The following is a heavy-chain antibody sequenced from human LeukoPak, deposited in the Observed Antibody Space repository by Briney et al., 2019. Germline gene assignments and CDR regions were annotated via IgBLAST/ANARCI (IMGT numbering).Heavy chain of an antibody. J-gene: IGHJ6*02. CDR1: GFTFSSYW. CDR3: ARGNYYDSSGYLDV. V-gene: IGHV3-74*01. D-gene: IGHD3-22*01. Sequence: GGSLRLSCAASGFTFSSYWMHWVRHAPGKGLVWVSRINSDGSSTSYADSVKGRFTISRDNAKNTLYLQMNSLRAEDTAVYYCARGNYYDSSGYLDVWGQGTTVTVSS. CDR2: INSDGSST.